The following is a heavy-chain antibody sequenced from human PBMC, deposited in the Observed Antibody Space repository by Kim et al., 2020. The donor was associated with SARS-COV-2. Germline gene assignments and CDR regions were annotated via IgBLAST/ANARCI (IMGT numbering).Heavy chain of an antibody. J-gene: IGHJ4*02. V-gene: IGHV3-11*05. D-gene: IGHD6-13*01. CDR2: ISSSIDYT. Sequence: GGSLRLSCAASGFTFSDYYMRWIRQAPGKGLEWVSYISSSIDYTNYADSLKGRFTISRDNAKNSLYLQMNSLRADDTAVYYCAGVTLGSSSWYYFDYWGQGTLVTVSS. CDR1: GFTFSDYY. CDR3: AGVTLGSSSWYYFDY.